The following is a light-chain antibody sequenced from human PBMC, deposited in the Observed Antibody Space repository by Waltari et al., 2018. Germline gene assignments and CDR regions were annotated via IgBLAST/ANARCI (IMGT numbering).Light chain of an antibody. J-gene: IGKJ2*03. CDR2: KAS. CDR3: QQYSSYSLYS. Sequence: DIQMTQSPSTLSASVGDRVTITCRASQSISDWLAWYQQKPGKAPRLLIYKASTLESEVPSRFSGSGSGTEFTLTVSSLQPDDFATYYCQQYSSYSLYSFGQGTKLEMK. CDR1: QSISDW. V-gene: IGKV1-5*03.